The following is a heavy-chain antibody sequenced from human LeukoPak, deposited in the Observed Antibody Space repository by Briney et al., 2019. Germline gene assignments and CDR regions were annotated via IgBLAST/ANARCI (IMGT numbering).Heavy chain of an antibody. CDR2: IDHSGST. Sequence: SETLSLTCAVSGGSISSCYWWSWVRQPPGKGLEWIGEIDHSGSTNYNPSLKSRVTISVDKSKNQFSLKLGSVTAADTAVYFCAREVPSRWSGYYFVYWGQETLVTVSS. D-gene: IGHD3-10*02. J-gene: IGHJ4*02. CDR1: GGSISSCYW. CDR3: AREVPSRWSGYYFVY. V-gene: IGHV4-4*02.